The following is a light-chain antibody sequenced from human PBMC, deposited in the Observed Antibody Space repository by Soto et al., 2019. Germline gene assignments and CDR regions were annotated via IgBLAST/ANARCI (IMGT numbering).Light chain of an antibody. CDR3: QSYDRSLSGGV. CDR2: NSI. J-gene: IGLJ3*02. Sequence: QSALTQPPSVSGAPGQRVTISCTGSSSNIGAGYDVQWYQQVPGTAPKLLISNSINRPSGVPDRFSGSRSDTSASLAITGIQADDEADYYCQSYDRSLSGGVFGGGTKVTVL. V-gene: IGLV1-40*01. CDR1: SSNIGAGYD.